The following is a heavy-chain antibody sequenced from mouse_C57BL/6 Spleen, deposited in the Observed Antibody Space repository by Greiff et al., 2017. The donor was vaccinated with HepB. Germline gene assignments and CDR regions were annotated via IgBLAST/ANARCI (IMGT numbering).Heavy chain of an antibody. CDR3: AGNLPYAMDY. CDR2: IWSGGST. D-gene: IGHD2-1*01. Sequence: VMLVESGPGLVQPSQSLSITCTVSGFSLTSYGVHWVRQSPGKGLEWLGVIWSGGSTDYNAAFISRLSISKDNSKSQVFFKMNSLQADDTAIYYCAGNLPYAMDYWGQGTSVTVSS. V-gene: IGHV2-2*01. J-gene: IGHJ4*01. CDR1: GFSLTSYG.